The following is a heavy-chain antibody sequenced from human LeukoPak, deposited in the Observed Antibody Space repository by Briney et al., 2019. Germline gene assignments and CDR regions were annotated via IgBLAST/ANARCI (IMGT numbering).Heavy chain of an antibody. J-gene: IGHJ3*02. CDR3: TTDYDILTGYYKSDAFDI. D-gene: IGHD3-9*01. V-gene: IGHV3-15*01. Sequence: PGGSLRLSCAASGFTFSSYAMSWVRQAPGKGLEWVGCIKSKTDGGTTDYAAPVKGRFTISRDDSKNTLYLQMNSLKTEDTAVYYCTTDYDILTGYYKSDAFDIWGQGTMVTVSS. CDR1: GFTFSSYA. CDR2: IKSKTDGGTT.